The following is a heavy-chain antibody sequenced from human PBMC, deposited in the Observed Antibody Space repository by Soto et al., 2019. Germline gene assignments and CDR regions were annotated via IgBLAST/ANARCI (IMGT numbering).Heavy chain of an antibody. CDR1: GFTFSIYS. CDR3: ARDRITMVRGVKGRNYGMDV. CDR2: ISSSSSTI. J-gene: IGHJ6*02. V-gene: IGHV3-48*02. D-gene: IGHD3-10*01. Sequence: GSLRLSCAASGFTFSIYSMNWVRQAPGKGLEWVSYISSSSSTIYYADSVKGRFTISRDNAKNSLYLQMNSLRDEDTAVYYCARDRITMVRGVKGRNYGMDVWGQGTTVTVSS.